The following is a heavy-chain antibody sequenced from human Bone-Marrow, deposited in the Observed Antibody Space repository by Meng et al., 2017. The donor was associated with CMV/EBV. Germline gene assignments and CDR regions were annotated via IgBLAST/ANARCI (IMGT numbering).Heavy chain of an antibody. CDR3: VKDVIQSGDGMDV. D-gene: IGHD2-21*01. V-gene: IGHV3-9*01. Sequence: GGSLRLSCAASGFTFDDYAMHWVRQAPGKGLEWVSGISWHSGSIGYADSVKGRFTISRDNAKNSLYLQMNSLRAEDTALYYCVKDVIQSGDGMDVWGQGTTVTVSS. CDR1: GFTFDDYA. CDR2: ISWHSGSI. J-gene: IGHJ6*02.